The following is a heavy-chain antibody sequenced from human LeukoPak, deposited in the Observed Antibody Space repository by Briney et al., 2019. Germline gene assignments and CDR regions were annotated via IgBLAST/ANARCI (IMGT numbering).Heavy chain of an antibody. J-gene: IGHJ5*02. CDR1: GFTFSSYW. Sequence: GGSLRLSCAASGFTFSSYWMSWVRQAPGKGLEWVANIKQDGSEKYYVDSVKGRFTISRDNAKNSLYLQMNSLRAEDTAVYYCARGMVTMIVVDMYNWFDPWGQGTLVTVSS. CDR2: IKQDGSEK. CDR3: ARGMVTMIVVDMYNWFDP. D-gene: IGHD3-22*01. V-gene: IGHV3-7*03.